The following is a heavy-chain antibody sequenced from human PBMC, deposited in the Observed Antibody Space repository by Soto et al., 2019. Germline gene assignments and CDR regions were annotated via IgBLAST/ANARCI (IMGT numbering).Heavy chain of an antibody. D-gene: IGHD6-13*01. V-gene: IGHV3-30-3*01. CDR2: ISYDGSNK. CDR3: ARDESEAAAGTGPPDY. J-gene: IGHJ4*02. CDR1: GFTFSSYA. Sequence: ESGGGVVQPGRSLRLSCAASGFTFSSYAMHWVRQAPGKGLEWVAVISYDGSNKYYADSVKGRFTISRDNSKNTLYLQMNSLRAEDTAVYYCARDESEAAAGTGPPDYWGQGTLVTVSS.